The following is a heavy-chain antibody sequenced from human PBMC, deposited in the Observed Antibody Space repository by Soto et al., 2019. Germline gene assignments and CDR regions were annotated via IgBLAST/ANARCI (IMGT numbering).Heavy chain of an antibody. D-gene: IGHD2-2*01. V-gene: IGHV4-39*01. CDR1: GGSISSSSYY. CDR3: ARSVLPAAINWYDP. J-gene: IGHJ5*02. Sequence: SETLSLTCTVSGGSISSSSYYWGWIRQPPGKGLEWIGSIYYSGSTYYNPSLKSRVTISVDTSKNQFSLKLSSVTAADTAVYSWARSVLPAAINWYDPWGQGNLVTLSS. CDR2: IYYSGST.